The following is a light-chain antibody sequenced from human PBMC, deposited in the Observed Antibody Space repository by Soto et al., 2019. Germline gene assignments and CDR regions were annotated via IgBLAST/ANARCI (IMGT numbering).Light chain of an antibody. CDR3: QQYTGPPTT. Sequence: EILMTQFPAVLSVSLGERATLSCRAGQGVTTNFAWYQQKSGQSPSLLIYDVSTRAAGVPARFSGTGSETDFTLTITRLEPEDSAVYFCQQYTGPPTTFGQGTRLEIK. CDR1: QGVTTN. V-gene: IGKV3-15*01. CDR2: DVS. J-gene: IGKJ5*01.